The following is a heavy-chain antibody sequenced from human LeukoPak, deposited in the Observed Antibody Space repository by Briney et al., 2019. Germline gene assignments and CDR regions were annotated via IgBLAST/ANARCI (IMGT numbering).Heavy chain of an antibody. CDR2: IGKSGGTT. D-gene: IGHD7-27*01. CDR1: GFTVSSNY. CDR3: GRGHWGLDY. J-gene: IGHJ4*02. Sequence: GGSLRLSCAASGFTVSSNYMTWVRQAPGKGLEWVAFIGKSGGTTYYADSVKGRFTISRDNAKSSLYLEMNSLRAEDTAVYYCGRGHWGLDYWGQGTLVTVSS. V-gene: IGHV3-11*04.